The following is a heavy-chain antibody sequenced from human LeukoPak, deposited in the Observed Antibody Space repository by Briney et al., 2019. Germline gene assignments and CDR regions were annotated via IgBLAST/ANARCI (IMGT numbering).Heavy chain of an antibody. D-gene: IGHD6-25*01. CDR2: SYTSGST. CDR3: ARGEISGYSYYFDY. Sequence: SQTLSLTCTVSGGSISSGSYYWSWIRQPAGKGLEWIGRSYTSGSTNYNPSLKNRVTISVDTSKNQFSLKLSSVTAADTAVYYCARGEISGYSYYFDYWGQGTLVTVSS. V-gene: IGHV4-61*02. J-gene: IGHJ4*02. CDR1: GGSISSGSYY.